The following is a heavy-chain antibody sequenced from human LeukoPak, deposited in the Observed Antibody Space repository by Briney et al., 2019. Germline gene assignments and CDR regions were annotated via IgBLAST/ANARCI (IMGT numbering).Heavy chain of an antibody. CDR2: INHSGST. D-gene: IGHD5-18*01. V-gene: IGHV4-39*07. CDR1: GGSISSGSYY. Sequence: SETLSLTCTVSGGSISSGSYYWSWIRQPPGKGLEWIGEINHSGSTNYNPSLKSRVTISVDTSKNQFSLKLSSVTAADTAVYYCARVYGYSYGLFDYWGQGTLVTVSS. J-gene: IGHJ4*02. CDR3: ARVYGYSYGLFDY.